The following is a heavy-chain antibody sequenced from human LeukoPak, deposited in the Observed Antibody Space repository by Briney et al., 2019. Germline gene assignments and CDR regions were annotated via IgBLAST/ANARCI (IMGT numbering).Heavy chain of an antibody. D-gene: IGHD6-13*01. Sequence: GGSLRLSCAASGFTFSNYWLTWVRQAPGQGLEWVANIKQDGSEKYYVDSVKGRFTISRDNAKNSLYLQMNSLRAEDTAVYYCARGPSGFSSSGGVDYWGQGTLVTVSS. V-gene: IGHV3-7*01. CDR2: IKQDGSEK. J-gene: IGHJ4*02. CDR1: GFTFSNYW. CDR3: ARGPSGFSSSGGVDY.